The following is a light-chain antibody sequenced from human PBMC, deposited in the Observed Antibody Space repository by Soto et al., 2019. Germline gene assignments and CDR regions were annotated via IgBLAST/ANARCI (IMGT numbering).Light chain of an antibody. Sequence: QSVLTQSPSASASLGASVKLTCTLISGHSSYAIAWHQQQPEKGPRYLMKLNSDGSHSKGDGIPDRFSGSSSGAERYLTISSLQSEDEADYYCQTWGTGIRWVFGGGTKVTVL. CDR2: LNSDGSH. J-gene: IGLJ3*02. CDR3: QTWGTGIRWV. CDR1: SGHSSYA. V-gene: IGLV4-69*01.